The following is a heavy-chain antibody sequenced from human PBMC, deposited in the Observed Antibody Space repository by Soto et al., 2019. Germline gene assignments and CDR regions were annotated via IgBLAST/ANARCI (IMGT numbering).Heavy chain of an antibody. CDR1: GLLFSRFG. V-gene: IGHV3-33*01. Sequence: QVQLVESGGGVVQPGTSLRLSCAASGLLFSRFGMHWVRQAPGKGLEWVAVIVNHGRRKDYAESVRGRFTISRDNSRNTLFLEMSSLRVEDTAIYYCARDDEYDDNGLDYWGQGTLVTVSS. CDR3: ARDDEYDDNGLDY. D-gene: IGHD1-1*01. CDR2: IVNHGRRK. J-gene: IGHJ4*02.